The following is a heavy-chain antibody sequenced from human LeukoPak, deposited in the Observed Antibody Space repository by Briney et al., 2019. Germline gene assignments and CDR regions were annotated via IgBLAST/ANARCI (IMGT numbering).Heavy chain of an antibody. D-gene: IGHD3-3*01. CDR2: IKTDGSST. CDR3: ARGYYTIGDY. CDR1: GFTFSTYW. J-gene: IGHJ4*02. Sequence: GGSLRLSCAASGFTFSTYWMHWVRQAPGKGLVWVSLIKTDGSSTTYADSVKGRFTVSRDNAKNTLYLQMNSLRDEDTAVYYCARGYYTIGDYWDQGTLVTVSS. V-gene: IGHV3-74*01.